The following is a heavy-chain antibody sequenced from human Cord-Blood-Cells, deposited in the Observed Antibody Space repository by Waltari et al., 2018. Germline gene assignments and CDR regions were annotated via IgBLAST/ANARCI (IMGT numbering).Heavy chain of an antibody. CDR1: GFTFSSYW. CDR2: INSDGGST. CDR3: ARDWGGATIDY. D-gene: IGHD1-26*01. J-gene: IGHJ4*02. V-gene: IGHV3-74*01. Sequence: EVQLVESGGGLVQPGGSLRLSCAASGFTFSSYWMHWVRQAPGKGLVLVSRINSDGGSTSYADSVKGRFTISRANAKNTLYLQMNSLRAEDTAVYYCARDWGGATIDYWGQGTLVTVSS.